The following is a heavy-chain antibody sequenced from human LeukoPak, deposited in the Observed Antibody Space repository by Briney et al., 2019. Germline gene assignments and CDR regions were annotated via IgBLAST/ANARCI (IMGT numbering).Heavy chain of an antibody. CDR1: GGSISSGGYS. D-gene: IGHD3-10*01. J-gene: IGHJ5*02. CDR3: ARGLLWFGENWFDP. V-gene: IGHV4-30-2*01. CDR2: IYHSGST. Sequence: SETLSLTCAVSGGSISSGGYSWSWIRQPPGKGLEWIGYIYHSGSTYYNPSLKSRVTISVDRSKNQFSLKLSSVTAADTAVYYCARGLLWFGENWFDPWGQGTLVTVSS.